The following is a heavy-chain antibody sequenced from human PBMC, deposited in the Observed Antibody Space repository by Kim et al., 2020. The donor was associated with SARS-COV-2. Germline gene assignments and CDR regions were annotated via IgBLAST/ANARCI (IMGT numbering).Heavy chain of an antibody. Sequence: GGSLRLSCAASGFTFDDYAMHWVRQAPGKGLEWVSGISWNSGSIGYADSVKGRFTISRDNAKNSLYLQMNSLRAEDTALYYCAKDIRAIAAAGNGGMDVWGQGTTVTVSS. CDR3: AKDIRAIAAAGNGGMDV. D-gene: IGHD6-13*01. V-gene: IGHV3-9*01. CDR1: GFTFDDYA. J-gene: IGHJ6*02. CDR2: ISWNSGSI.